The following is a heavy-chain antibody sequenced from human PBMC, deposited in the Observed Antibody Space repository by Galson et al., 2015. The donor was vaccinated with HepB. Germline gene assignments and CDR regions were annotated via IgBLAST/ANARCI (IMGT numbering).Heavy chain of an antibody. V-gene: IGHV3-48*04. Sequence: SLRLSCAASGFAFSRYSMNWVRRAPGKGLEWISYIFYSDSSTRYYADSVKGRFTISRDNAKNALYLQMNSLRAEDTAVYYCARDDSSGYYRIFDYWGLGTLVTVS. J-gene: IGHJ4*02. CDR1: GFAFSRYS. CDR3: ARDDSSGYYRIFDY. CDR2: IFYSDSSTR. D-gene: IGHD3-22*01.